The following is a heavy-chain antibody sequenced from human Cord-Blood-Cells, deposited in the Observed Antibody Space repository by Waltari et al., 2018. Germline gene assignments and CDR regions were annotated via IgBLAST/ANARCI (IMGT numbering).Heavy chain of an antibody. CDR3: ARHPSGALSSSSAYNWFDP. D-gene: IGHD6-6*01. V-gene: IGHV4-39*01. CDR1: GGALSSSSYY. CDR2: IYYSGIT. J-gene: IGHJ5*02. Sequence: QLQLQESGPGLVKPSETLSLTCTVSGGALSSSSYYWGWIRQPPGTGLERIGSIYYSGITYYNPSLKSRVTISVDTSKNQFSLKLSSVTAADTAVYYCARHPSGALSSSSAYNWFDPWGQGTLVTVSS.